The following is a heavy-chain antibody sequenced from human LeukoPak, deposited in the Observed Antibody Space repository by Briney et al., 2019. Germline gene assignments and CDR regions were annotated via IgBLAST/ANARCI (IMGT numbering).Heavy chain of an antibody. V-gene: IGHV5-51*01. CDR1: GYSFTSYW. CDR3: ARHEPSDGYYYGMDV. D-gene: IGHD1-14*01. J-gene: IGHJ6*02. CDR2: IYPGDSDT. Sequence: GESLKISCKGSGYSFTSYWIGWVRQMPGKGLEWMGIIYPGDSDTRYSPSFQGQVTISADKSISTAYLQWSSLKASDPAMYYCARHEPSDGYYYGMDVWGQGTTVTVSS.